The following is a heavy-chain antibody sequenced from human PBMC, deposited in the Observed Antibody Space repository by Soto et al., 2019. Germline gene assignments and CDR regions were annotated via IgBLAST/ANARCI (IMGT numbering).Heavy chain of an antibody. D-gene: IGHD3-16*01. CDR2: VDYLGST. Sequence: QVQLQESGPGLVKPSATLFLTCNVSGGFIDSFYWSWIRQPPGKGLEWIGYVDYLGSTKYNPSLESRLTISVDTSKNQFSLRLNSVTAADTATYYCARAFGSRNWFDPWGQGTLVTVSA. CDR3: ARAFGSRNWFDP. J-gene: IGHJ5*02. CDR1: GGFIDSFY. V-gene: IGHV4-59*01.